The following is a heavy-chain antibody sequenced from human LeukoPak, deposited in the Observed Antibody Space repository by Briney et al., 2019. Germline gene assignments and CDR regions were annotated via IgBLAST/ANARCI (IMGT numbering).Heavy chain of an antibody. Sequence: SETLSLTCTVSGGSISSYYWSWIRQPAGKGLEWIGRIYTSGSTNYNPSLKSRVTISVDNSKNQLSLTLTSVTAADTAVYYCAREVGGDFDALDYWGQGTLVTVSP. J-gene: IGHJ4*02. V-gene: IGHV4-4*07. CDR1: GGSISSYY. CDR3: AREVGGDFDALDY. CDR2: IYTSGST. D-gene: IGHD4-17*01.